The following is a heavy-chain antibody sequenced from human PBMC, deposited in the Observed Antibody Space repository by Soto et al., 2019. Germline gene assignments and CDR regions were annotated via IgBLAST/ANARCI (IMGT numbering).Heavy chain of an antibody. J-gene: IGHJ6*02. Sequence: GASVKVSCKASGGTFSSYAISWVRQAPGQGLEWMGGIIPIFGTANYAQKFQGRVTITADESTSTAYMELSSLRSEDTAVYYCAREFDTVGDPTSYYYGMDVWGQGTTVTVYS. CDR1: GGTFSSYA. CDR3: AREFDTVGDPTSYYYGMDV. V-gene: IGHV1-69*13. D-gene: IGHD1-26*01. CDR2: IIPIFGTA.